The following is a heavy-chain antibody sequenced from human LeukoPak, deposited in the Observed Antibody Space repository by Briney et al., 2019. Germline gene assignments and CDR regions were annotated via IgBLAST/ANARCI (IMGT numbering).Heavy chain of an antibody. D-gene: IGHD2-15*01. V-gene: IGHV4-4*07. J-gene: IGHJ4*02. Sequence: QASGPGLVKPSETLSLTCTVSGGSIRSYYWSWIRQPAGKGLEWIGRIYTSGSTNYNPSLKSRVTMSVDTSKNQFSLKLSSVTAADTAVYYCARDLGYCSGGSCYSGFDYWGQGTLVTVSP. CDR1: GGSIRSYY. CDR3: ARDLGYCSGGSCYSGFDY. CDR2: IYTSGST.